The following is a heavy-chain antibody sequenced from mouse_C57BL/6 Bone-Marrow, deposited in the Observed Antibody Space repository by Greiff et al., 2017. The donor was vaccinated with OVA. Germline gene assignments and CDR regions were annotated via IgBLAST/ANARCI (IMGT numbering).Heavy chain of an antibody. CDR1: GFTFSSYT. V-gene: IGHV5-9*01. CDR2: ISGGGGNT. Sequence: EVQGVESGGGLVKPGGSLKLSCAASGFTFSSYTMSWVRKTPEKRLEWVATISGGGGNTYYPDSVKGRFTISRDNAENTLYLQMSSLRSEDTALYYCARRTGTEVFDYWGQGTTLTVSS. J-gene: IGHJ2*01. D-gene: IGHD4-1*01. CDR3: ARRTGTEVFDY.